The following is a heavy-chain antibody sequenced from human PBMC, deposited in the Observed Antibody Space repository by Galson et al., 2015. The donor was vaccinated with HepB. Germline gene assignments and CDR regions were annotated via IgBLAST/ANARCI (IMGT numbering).Heavy chain of an antibody. CDR3: AHRQEKSVSDREYYFDY. Sequence: PALVKPTQTLTLTCTFFGFSLSTSGVGVGWIRQPPGKALEWLALIYWDDDKRYSPSLKSRLTITKDTSKNQVVLTMTNMDPVDTATYYCAHRQEKSVSDREYYFDYWGQGTLVTVSS. D-gene: IGHD3-22*01. CDR1: GFSLSTSGVG. V-gene: IGHV2-5*02. CDR2: IYWDDDK. J-gene: IGHJ4*02.